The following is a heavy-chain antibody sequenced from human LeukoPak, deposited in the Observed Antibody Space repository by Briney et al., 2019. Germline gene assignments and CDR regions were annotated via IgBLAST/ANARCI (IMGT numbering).Heavy chain of an antibody. V-gene: IGHV3-7*01. D-gene: IGHD5-12*01. Sequence: PGGSLRLSCAASGFTFSSYWMSWVRQAPGKGLEWVANIKKDGSEIFYVDSVKGRFTTSRDNAKTSLYLQMNSLRAEDTAVYYCATYSGPDKLDAFDIWGRGTMVTVSS. J-gene: IGHJ3*02. CDR3: ATYSGPDKLDAFDI. CDR1: GFTFSSYW. CDR2: IKKDGSEI.